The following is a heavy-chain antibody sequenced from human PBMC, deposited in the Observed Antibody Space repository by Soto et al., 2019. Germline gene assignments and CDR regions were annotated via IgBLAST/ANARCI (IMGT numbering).Heavy chain of an antibody. CDR1: GGSFSGYY. CDR2: INHSGST. D-gene: IGHD3-9*01. V-gene: IGHV4-34*01. J-gene: IGHJ3*02. Sequence: QVQLQQWGAGLLKPSETLSLTCAVYGGSFSGYYWSWIRQPPGKGLEWIGEINHSGSTNYNPSLKSRDTTSVDTAKNQFSLKLSSVTAADTAVYYCARGRLRYFDWLREAFDIWGQGTMVTVSS. CDR3: ARGRLRYFDWLREAFDI.